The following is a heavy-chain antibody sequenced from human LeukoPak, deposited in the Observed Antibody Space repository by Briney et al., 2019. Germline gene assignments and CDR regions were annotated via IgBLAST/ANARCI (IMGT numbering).Heavy chain of an antibody. CDR1: GGTFSSYA. D-gene: IGHD2-2*01. Sequence: ASVKVTCNASGGTFSSYAISWVRQAPGQGLEWMGGIIPIFGTANYAQKFQGRVTITADESTSTAYMELSSLRSEDTAVYYCASDPHCSSTSCYYDAFDIWGQGTMVTVSS. CDR3: ASDPHCSSTSCYYDAFDI. V-gene: IGHV1-69*13. CDR2: IIPIFGTA. J-gene: IGHJ3*02.